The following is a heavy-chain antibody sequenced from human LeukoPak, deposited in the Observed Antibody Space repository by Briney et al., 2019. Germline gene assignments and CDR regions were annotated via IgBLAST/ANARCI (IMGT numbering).Heavy chain of an antibody. CDR2: ISSSGSTI. CDR1: GFTFSSYE. CDR3: ARDWDYYDSSGYIIS. J-gene: IGHJ5*02. V-gene: IGHV3-48*03. D-gene: IGHD3-22*01. Sequence: GGSLRLSCAASGFTFSSYEMNWVRQAPGKGLEWVSYISSSGSTIYYADSVKGRLTISRDNAKNSLYLQMNSLRAEETAVYYCARDWDYYDSSGYIISWGQGTLVTVSS.